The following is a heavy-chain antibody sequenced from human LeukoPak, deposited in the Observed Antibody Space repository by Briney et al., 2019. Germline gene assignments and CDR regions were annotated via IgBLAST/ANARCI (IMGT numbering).Heavy chain of an antibody. CDR2: MNPNSGNT. J-gene: IGHJ5*02. Sequence: GASVKVSCKASGYTFTGYYMHWVRQAPGQGLEWMGWMNPNSGNTGYAQKFQGRVTMTRNTSISTAYMELSSLRSEDTAVYYCARGRRYCSSTSCYGGNNWFDPWGQGTLVTVSS. V-gene: IGHV1-8*02. CDR1: GYTFTGYY. CDR3: ARGRRYCSSTSCYGGNNWFDP. D-gene: IGHD2-2*01.